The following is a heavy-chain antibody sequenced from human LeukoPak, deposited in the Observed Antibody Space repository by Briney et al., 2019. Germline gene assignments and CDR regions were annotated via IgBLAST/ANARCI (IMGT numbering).Heavy chain of an antibody. V-gene: IGHV5-51*01. CDR1: GYSFTSYW. J-gene: IGHJ4*02. D-gene: IGHD6-13*01. CDR2: IYPGDSDT. CDR3: ARRAATDGVGIAAAVFDY. Sequence: GESLKISCKGSGYSFTSYWIGWVRQMPGKGLEWMGIIYPGDSDTRYSPPFQGQVTISADKSISTAYLQWSSLKASDTAMYYCARRAATDGVGIAAAVFDYWGQGTLVTVSS.